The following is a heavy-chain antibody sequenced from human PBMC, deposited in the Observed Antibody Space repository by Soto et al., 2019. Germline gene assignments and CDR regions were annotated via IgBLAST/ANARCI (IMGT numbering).Heavy chain of an antibody. Sequence: GASVKVSCTDSGYTFTIYGISWVRQAPGQGLEWMGWISAYNGNTNYAQKLQGRVTMTTDTSTSTAYMELRSLRSDDTAVYYCARDSPAARPDYFDYWGQGTLVTVSS. J-gene: IGHJ4*02. CDR1: GYTFTIYG. V-gene: IGHV1-18*01. CDR3: ARDSPAARPDYFDY. CDR2: ISAYNGNT. D-gene: IGHD6-6*01.